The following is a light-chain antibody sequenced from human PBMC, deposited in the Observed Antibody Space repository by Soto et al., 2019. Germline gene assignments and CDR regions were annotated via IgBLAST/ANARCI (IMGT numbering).Light chain of an antibody. CDR2: RAS. CDR1: QSVTSSY. J-gene: IGKJ2*01. CDR3: QLYGTSPPVA. Sequence: VLTQSPGTLSLSPGERATLSCRASQSVTSSYLACYQQKPGQAPRLLIFRASKRVTAIPDEYSGSQSRTDFTLTISGLEPEDSALYCGQLYGTSPPVAFGQGTKLEIK. V-gene: IGKV3-20*01.